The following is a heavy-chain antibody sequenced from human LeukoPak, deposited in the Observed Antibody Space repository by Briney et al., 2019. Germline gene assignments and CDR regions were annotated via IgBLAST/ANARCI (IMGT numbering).Heavy chain of an antibody. CDR1: GFTFSKNW. D-gene: IGHD2-21*01. Sequence: GGSLRLSCADSGFTFSKNWMNWVLQVPGKGLVWVSQINPDGTGTTYADSVKGRFAISRDNAKNTVYLQMNSLTAEDTAVYYCARVYQFVFDYWGQGTLVSVSS. CDR3: ARVYQFVFDY. J-gene: IGHJ4*02. CDR2: INPDGTGT. V-gene: IGHV3-74*03.